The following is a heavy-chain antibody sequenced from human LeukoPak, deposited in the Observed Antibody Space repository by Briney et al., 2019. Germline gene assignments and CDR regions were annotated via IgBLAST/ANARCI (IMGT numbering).Heavy chain of an antibody. CDR1: GYSISSGYY. V-gene: IGHV4-38-2*02. CDR3: AGGGYCSSTSCYLNFDY. CDR2: IYHSGST. J-gene: IGHJ4*02. D-gene: IGHD2-2*01. Sequence: PSETLSLTCTVSGYSISSGYYWGWIRPPPGKGLEWIGSIYHSGSTYYNPSLKSRVTISVDTSKNQFSLKLSSVTAADTAVYYCAGGGYCSSTSCYLNFDYWGQGTLVTVSS.